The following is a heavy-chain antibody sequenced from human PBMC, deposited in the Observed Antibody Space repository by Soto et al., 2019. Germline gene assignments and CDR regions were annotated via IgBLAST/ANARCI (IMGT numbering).Heavy chain of an antibody. D-gene: IGHD5-12*01. CDR2: ISYDGSEK. CDR3: AKERRYSFDAFDI. Sequence: HEQLVESGGGVVQAGRSLRLSCAASGFTFNFFGMHWVRQAPGKGLEWVAVISYDGSEKYYADSVKGRFTMSRDNSKKMVYLEMSSLRPEDTSHYYCAKERRYSFDAFDIWGHGTMVTVSS. J-gene: IGHJ3*02. CDR1: GFTFNFFG. V-gene: IGHV3-30*18.